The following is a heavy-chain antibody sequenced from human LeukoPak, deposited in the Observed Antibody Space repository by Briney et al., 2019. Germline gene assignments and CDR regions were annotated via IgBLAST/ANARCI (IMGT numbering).Heavy chain of an antibody. D-gene: IGHD3-22*01. CDR1: GGSISSSSYY. CDR2: IYYSGST. CDR3: ARHYGASYYYDSSGFDY. Sequence: SETLSLTCTVSGGSISSSSYYWGWIRQPPGKGLEWIGSIYYSGSTYYNSSLKSRVTISVDTSKNQFSLKLSSVTAADTAVYYCARHYGASYYYDSSGFDYWGQGTLVTVSS. V-gene: IGHV4-39*01. J-gene: IGHJ4*02.